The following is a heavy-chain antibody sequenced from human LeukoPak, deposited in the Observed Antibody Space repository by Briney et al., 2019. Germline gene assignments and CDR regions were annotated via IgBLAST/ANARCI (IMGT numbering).Heavy chain of an antibody. CDR3: ARGTLGLFRYYYGMDV. Sequence: PSQTLSLTCTVSGGSISSGSYYWSWIRQPAGKGLEWIGRIYTSGSTNYNPSLKSRVTISVATSKNQFYLKLSSVTAADTAVYYCARGTLGLFRYYYGMDVWGQGTTVTVSS. CDR2: IYTSGST. J-gene: IGHJ6*02. D-gene: IGHD2/OR15-2a*01. V-gene: IGHV4-61*02. CDR1: GGSISSGSYY.